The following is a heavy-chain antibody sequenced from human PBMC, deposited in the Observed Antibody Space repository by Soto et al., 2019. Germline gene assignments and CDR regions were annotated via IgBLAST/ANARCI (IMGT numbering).Heavy chain of an antibody. CDR2: ISGSVGST. J-gene: IGHJ4*02. CDR1: GFTFSDHG. V-gene: IGHV3-23*01. D-gene: IGHD6-6*01. Sequence: LRLSCVGSGFTFSDHGMSWVRQAPGKGLEWVSAISGSVGSTFYADSVKGRFTISRDNSKNTLYLQMNSLRDEDTAVYYCAKDRTIAARNYDEWGQGVLVTVSS. CDR3: AKDRTIAARNYDE.